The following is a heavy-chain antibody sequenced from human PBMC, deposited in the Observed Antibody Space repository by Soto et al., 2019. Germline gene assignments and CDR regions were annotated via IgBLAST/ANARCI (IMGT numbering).Heavy chain of an antibody. CDR3: ARDKRFLGPRFYYYYGMDV. J-gene: IGHJ6*02. D-gene: IGHD3-3*01. Sequence: PGGSLRLSCAASGFTFSSYIMNWVRQAPGKGLEWVSYINSSRSTTNYADSVKGRFTISRDNAKNTLYLQMNSLRAEDTAVYYCARDKRFLGPRFYYYYGMDVWGQGTTVTVSS. V-gene: IGHV3-48*04. CDR2: INSSRSTT. CDR1: GFTFSSYI.